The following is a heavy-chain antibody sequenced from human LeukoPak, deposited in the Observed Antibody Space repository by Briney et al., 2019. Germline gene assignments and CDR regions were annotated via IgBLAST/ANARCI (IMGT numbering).Heavy chain of an antibody. D-gene: IGHD6-19*01. Sequence: GGSLRLSCVASGFTVSSNYMSWVRQAPGKGLEWVSVIYSGGSTYYADSVKGRFTISRDNSKNTLYLQMNSMRAEDTAVYYCARGDSSGWYYYFDYWGQGTLVTVSS. CDR2: IYSGGST. J-gene: IGHJ4*02. CDR3: ARGDSSGWYYYFDY. CDR1: GFTVSSNY. V-gene: IGHV3-66*01.